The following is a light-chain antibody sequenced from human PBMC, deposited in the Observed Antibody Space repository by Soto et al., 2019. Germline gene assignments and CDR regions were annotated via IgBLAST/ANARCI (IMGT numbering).Light chain of an antibody. Sequence: QPVLTQSPSASASLGASVKLTCTLSSGHSNYAIAWHQQQSEKGPRYLMKLNSDGSHSKGDGIPDRFSGSSSGAKRYLTISSLQSEDEADYYCQTWGSGIVVFGGGTKLTVL. CDR2: LNSDGSH. J-gene: IGLJ2*01. V-gene: IGLV4-69*01. CDR3: QTWGSGIVV. CDR1: SGHSNYA.